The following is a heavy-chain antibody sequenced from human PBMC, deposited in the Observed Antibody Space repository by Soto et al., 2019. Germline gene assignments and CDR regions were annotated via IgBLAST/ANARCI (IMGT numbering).Heavy chain of an antibody. CDR3: ARDLSQYQLPRGYWFDP. Sequence: SQTLSLTCALSGDSVSSNSAAWNWIRQSPSRGLEWLGRTYYRSKWYNDYAVSVKSRITINPDTSKNQFSLQLNSVTPEDTAVYYCARDLSQYQLPRGYWFDPWGQGTLVTVSS. V-gene: IGHV6-1*01. CDR2: TYYRSKWYN. J-gene: IGHJ5*02. D-gene: IGHD2-2*01. CDR1: GDSVSSNSAA.